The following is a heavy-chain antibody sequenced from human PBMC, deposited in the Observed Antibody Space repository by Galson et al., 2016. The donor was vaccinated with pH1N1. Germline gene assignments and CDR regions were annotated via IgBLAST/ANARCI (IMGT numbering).Heavy chain of an antibody. D-gene: IGHD5-18*01. CDR3: AKASGYSYGPLDY. CDR1: GFTFDGSA. V-gene: IGHV3-9*01. J-gene: IGHJ4*02. CDR2: VSWNSGSI. Sequence: LRLSCAASGFTFDGSAMHWVRQAPGKGLEWVSGVSWNSGSIAYADSVKGRFTISRDNAKNSLYLQMNSLRAEDTALYYCAKASGYSYGPLDYWGQGTLVTVSS.